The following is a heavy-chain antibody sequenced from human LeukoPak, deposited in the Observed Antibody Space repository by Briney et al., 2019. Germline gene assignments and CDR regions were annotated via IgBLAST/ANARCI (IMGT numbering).Heavy chain of an antibody. J-gene: IGHJ5*02. CDR2: IYYSGST. CDR1: GGSISSYY. V-gene: IGHV4-59*01. CDR3: AREGWLQSVGWFDP. Sequence: PSQTLSLTCTVSGGSISSYYWSWIRQPPGKGLEWIGYIYYSGSTNYNPSLKSRVTISVDTSKNQFSLKLSSVTAADTAVYYCAREGWLQSVGWFDPWGQGTLVTVSS. D-gene: IGHD5-24*01.